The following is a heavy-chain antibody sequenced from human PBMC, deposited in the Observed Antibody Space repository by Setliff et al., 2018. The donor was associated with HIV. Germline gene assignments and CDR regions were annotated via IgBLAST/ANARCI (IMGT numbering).Heavy chain of an antibody. Sequence: ASVKVSCKASGYTFTSLDINWVRQATGQGPEWMGWLNPTSGNTGSAQRFQGRVTMTRNTSISIAYMELSNLRSEDTAVYYCARGAPGRSCTGGSCSYFDFWGQGTLVTVSS. CDR1: GYTFTSLD. CDR2: LNPTSGNT. D-gene: IGHD2-15*01. V-gene: IGHV1-8*01. CDR3: ARGAPGRSCTGGSCSYFDF. J-gene: IGHJ4*02.